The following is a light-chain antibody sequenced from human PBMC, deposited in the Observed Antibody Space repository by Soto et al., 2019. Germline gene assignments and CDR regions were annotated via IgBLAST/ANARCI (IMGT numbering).Light chain of an antibody. V-gene: IGKV3-20*01. Sequence: IVLTQSPGTLSLSPWERATLSCRASQSVSSSYLAWYQQKPGQAPRLLIYGASSRATGIPDRFSGSGSGTDFTLTISRLEPEDFAVYYCQQYGSSPSFGQGTKVDTK. CDR2: GAS. CDR3: QQYGSSPS. CDR1: QSVSSSY. J-gene: IGKJ1*01.